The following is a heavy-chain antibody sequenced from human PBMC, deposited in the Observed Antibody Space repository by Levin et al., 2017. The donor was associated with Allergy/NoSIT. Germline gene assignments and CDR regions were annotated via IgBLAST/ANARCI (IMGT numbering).Heavy chain of an antibody. V-gene: IGHV3-30-3*01. J-gene: IGHJ4*02. CDR1: GFTFSSYA. Sequence: GGSLRLSCAASGFTFSSYAMHWVRQAPGKGLEWVAVISYDGSNKYYADSVKGRFTISRDNSKNTLYLQMNSLRAEDTAVYYCARGDLVVVTGVGIDYWGQGTLVTVSS. CDR3: ARGDLVVVTGVGIDY. D-gene: IGHD2-21*02. CDR2: ISYDGSNK.